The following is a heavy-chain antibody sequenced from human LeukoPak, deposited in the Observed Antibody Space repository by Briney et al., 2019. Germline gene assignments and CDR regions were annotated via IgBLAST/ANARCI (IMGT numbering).Heavy chain of an antibody. CDR2: ISSSSSYI. J-gene: IGHJ4*02. D-gene: IGHD5-12*01. V-gene: IGHV3-21*01. Sequence: PGGSLRLSCAASGFTFSSYSMNWVRQAPGKGLEWVSSISSSSSYIYYADSVKGRFTISRDNAKNSLYLQMNSLRAEDTAVYYCARDRGGYDGGPLDYWGQGTLVTVSS. CDR3: ARDRGGYDGGPLDY. CDR1: GFTFSSYS.